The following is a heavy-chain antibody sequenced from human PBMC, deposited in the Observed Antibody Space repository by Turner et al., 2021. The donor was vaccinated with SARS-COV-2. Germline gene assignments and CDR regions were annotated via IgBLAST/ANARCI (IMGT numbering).Heavy chain of an antibody. CDR1: GFSLTPSGVC. V-gene: IGHV2-5*01. D-gene: IGHD2-21*01. J-gene: IGHJ4*02. Sequence: QITLTESGPTLVTPTQTLTLTCTLSGFSLTPSGVCVVWIRQPPGKALEWSAHVCWINEKRDRPSLKSSITTSNTTTKNHVVLTMTNVAPLDTATYFCTHTPGFDSCDFWGQGTLVTVSP. CDR3: THTPGFDSCDF. CDR2: VCWINEK.